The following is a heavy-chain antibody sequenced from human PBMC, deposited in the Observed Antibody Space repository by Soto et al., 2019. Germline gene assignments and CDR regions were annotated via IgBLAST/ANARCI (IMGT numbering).Heavy chain of an antibody. CDR1: GFPFDSYG. CDR2: IGFAGNNK. J-gene: IGHJ4*02. V-gene: IGHV3-33*01. CDR3: ARAHSTGWHYFDD. Sequence: GSLRLSCVASGFPFDSYGIHWVRRAPGKGLEWVATIGFAGNNKYYADSVKGRFTISRDNSKNTLYLHINSLKVDDTAMYYWARAHSTGWHYFDDWGPGTLVTVSS. D-gene: IGHD6-19*01.